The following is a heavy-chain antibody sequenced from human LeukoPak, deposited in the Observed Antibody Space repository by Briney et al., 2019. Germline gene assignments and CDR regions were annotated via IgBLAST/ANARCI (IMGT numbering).Heavy chain of an antibody. J-gene: IGHJ4*02. Sequence: SETLSLTCAVYGGSFSGYYWSWIRQPPGEGLEWIGEINHSGSTNYNPSLKSRVTISVDTSKNQFSLKLSSVTAADTAVYYCARGQRGSSRDFDYWGQGTLVTVSS. CDR3: ARGQRGSSRDFDY. CDR1: GGSFSGYY. D-gene: IGHD6-13*01. V-gene: IGHV4-34*01. CDR2: INHSGST.